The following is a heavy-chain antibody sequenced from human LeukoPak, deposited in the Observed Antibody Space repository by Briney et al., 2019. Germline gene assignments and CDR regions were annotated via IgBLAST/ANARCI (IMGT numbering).Heavy chain of an antibody. CDR1: GFSFTYAW. Sequence: GGSLRLSCVGSGFSFTYAWMNWVRQTPGKGLEWVGRIRSKVDGGTTDYAAPVKGRFTISRDDSQHTLYLQMNTLKTEYTAIYFCAIGCGDCSSHGSYWGQGTLVTVSS. J-gene: IGHJ4*02. CDR3: AIGCGDCSSHGSY. CDR2: IRSKVDGGTT. D-gene: IGHD2-21*02. V-gene: IGHV3-15*07.